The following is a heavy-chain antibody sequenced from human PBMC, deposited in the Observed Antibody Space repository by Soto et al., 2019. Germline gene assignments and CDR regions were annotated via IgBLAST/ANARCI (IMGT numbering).Heavy chain of an antibody. CDR3: AKLRGSGSPMYYNMGV. V-gene: IGHV3-23*01. CDR1: GFTFVTHA. Sequence: EVQLLESGAGLVQPGGSLRLSCTTSGFTFVTHAMSWVRQAPGRGLEWVSVIPDNGRITLYAPAVRGPFTISRDNSKNTVYLLRNSLGAEDTAVYYWAKLRGSGSPMYYNMGVWGLGTAVTVSS. CDR2: IPDNGRIT. J-gene: IGHJ6*02. D-gene: IGHD3-10*01.